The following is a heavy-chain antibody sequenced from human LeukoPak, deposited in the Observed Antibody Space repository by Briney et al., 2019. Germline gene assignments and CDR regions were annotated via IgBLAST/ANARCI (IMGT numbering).Heavy chain of an antibody. V-gene: IGHV3-49*03. Sequence: GGSLRLSCTASGFTFGDYTMSWFRQAPGKELEWVGFIRSKAYGRTTEYAASVKGRFTISRDDSKSIAYLQMNSLKTEDTAVYYCPRGWYCSGGSCYGDAFDIWGQGTMVTVSS. CDR3: PRGWYCSGGSCYGDAFDI. CDR1: GFTFGDYT. CDR2: IRSKAYGRTT. D-gene: IGHD2-15*01. J-gene: IGHJ3*02.